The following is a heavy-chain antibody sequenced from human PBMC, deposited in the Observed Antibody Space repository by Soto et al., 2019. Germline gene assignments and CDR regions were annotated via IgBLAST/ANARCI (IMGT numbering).Heavy chain of an antibody. CDR1: GFTFSSYG. V-gene: IGHV3-33*01. Sequence: QVQLVESGGGVVQPGRSLRLSCAASGFTFSSYGMHWVRQAPGKGLEWVAVIWYDGSNKYYADSVKGRFTISRDNSKNTLYLQMNRLRAVVTAVYYWVREGYISSWTRYFQRWGQGTLVTVSS. CDR2: IWYDGSNK. D-gene: IGHD6-13*01. CDR3: VREGYISSWTRYFQR. J-gene: IGHJ1*01.